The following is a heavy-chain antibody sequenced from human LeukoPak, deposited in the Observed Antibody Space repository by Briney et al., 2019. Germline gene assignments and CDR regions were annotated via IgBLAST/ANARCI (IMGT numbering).Heavy chain of an antibody. V-gene: IGHV3-30*02. J-gene: IGHJ4*02. CDR3: AKDHYDFWSGYSPLYYFDY. Sequence: GGSLRLSCAASGFTFSSYGMHWVRQAPGKGLEWVAFIRYDGSNKYYADSVKGRFTISRDNSKNTLYLQMNGLRAEDTAVYYCAKDHYDFWSGYSPLYYFDYWGQGTLVAVSS. CDR2: IRYDGSNK. D-gene: IGHD3-3*01. CDR1: GFTFSSYG.